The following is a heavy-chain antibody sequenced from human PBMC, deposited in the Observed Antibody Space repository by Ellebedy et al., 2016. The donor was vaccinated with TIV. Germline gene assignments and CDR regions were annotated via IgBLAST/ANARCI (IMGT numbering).Heavy chain of an antibody. CDR2: INPDTGDT. V-gene: IGHV1-2*02. CDR3: ARELSLSVSPGHYGLDV. CDR1: GYRFTYNY. D-gene: IGHD5/OR15-5a*01. Sequence: AASVKVSCKASGYRFTYNYIHWVRQAPGHGLEWMGWINPDTGDTNYAQKFQGRITVTGDTSINTAYMDLSGLQSDDTAVFYCARELSLSVSPGHYGLDVWGQGTTVTVS. J-gene: IGHJ6*02.